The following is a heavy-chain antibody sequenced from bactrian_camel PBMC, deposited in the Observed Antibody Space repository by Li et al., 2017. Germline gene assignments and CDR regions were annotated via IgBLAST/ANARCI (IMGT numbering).Heavy chain of an antibody. J-gene: IGHJ4*01. CDR2: ISGRGVT. CDR1: DYDISGEC. Sequence: HVQLVESGGESVQCGGSLTLSCVASDYDISGECMAWFRQAPGKERERVAIISGRGVTNYLDSVKGRYTISRDNAQNMLYLQLNSLKTEDTAVYYCATDMQVPYSPKYCHRGYCYRAPDYRGQGTQGTV. CDR3: ATDMQVPYSPKYCHRGYCYRAPDY. D-gene: IGHD2*01. V-gene: IGHV3S53*01.